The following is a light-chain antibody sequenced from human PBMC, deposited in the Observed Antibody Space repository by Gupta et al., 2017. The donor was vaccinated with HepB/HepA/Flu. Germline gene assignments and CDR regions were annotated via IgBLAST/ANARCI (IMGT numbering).Light chain of an antibody. V-gene: IGKV1-39*01. J-gene: IGKJ1*01. CDR3: QRSDSKPRP. CDR1: QTISNY. CDR2: AAS. Sequence: DIQMTQSPSSLSASVGDRVTITCRTSQTISNYLNWYQQKPGTAPKLLIHAASSLKSGVPSRFSGSGSGTDFTLTISRLQPEDFANYYCQRSDSKPRPFGQGTKVEIK.